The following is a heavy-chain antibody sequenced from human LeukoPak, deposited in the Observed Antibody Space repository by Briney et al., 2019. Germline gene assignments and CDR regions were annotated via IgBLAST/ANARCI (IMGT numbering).Heavy chain of an antibody. CDR1: GYTFTSCG. J-gene: IGHJ4*02. V-gene: IGHV1-18*04. CDR2: ISAYNGNT. Sequence: ASVKVSCKASGYTFTSCGISWVRQAPGQGLEWMGWISAYNGNTNYAQKLQGRVTMTTDTSTSTAYMELRSLRSDDTAVYYCARDDYGDYPPYYFDYWGQGTLVTVSS. D-gene: IGHD4-17*01. CDR3: ARDDYGDYPPYYFDY.